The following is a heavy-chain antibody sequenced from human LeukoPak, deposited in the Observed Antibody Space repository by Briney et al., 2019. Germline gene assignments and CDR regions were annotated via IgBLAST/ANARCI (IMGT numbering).Heavy chain of an antibody. D-gene: IGHD2-15*01. CDR3: ARVFLCEWSGGSCYPGNWFDP. Sequence: GASVKVSCKASGYTFTSYGISWVRQAPGQGLEWMGWISAYNGNTNYAQKLQGRVTMTRDTSISTAYMELSRLRSDDTAVYYCARVFLCEWSGGSCYPGNWFDPWGQGTLVTVSS. CDR2: ISAYNGNT. CDR1: GYTFTSYG. J-gene: IGHJ5*02. V-gene: IGHV1-18*01.